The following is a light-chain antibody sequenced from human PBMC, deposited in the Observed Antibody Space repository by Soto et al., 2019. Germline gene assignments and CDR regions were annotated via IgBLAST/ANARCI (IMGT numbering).Light chain of an antibody. CDR3: QQYGSSRLT. J-gene: IGKJ4*01. CDR1: QSVSSY. CDR2: DAS. Sequence: IVLTQSPATLSLSPGERATLSCRASQSVSSYLAWYQQKPGQAPRLLIYDASSRATGIPDRFSGSGSGTDFTLTISRLEPEDFAVYYCQQYGSSRLTFGGGTKVDIK. V-gene: IGKV3-20*01.